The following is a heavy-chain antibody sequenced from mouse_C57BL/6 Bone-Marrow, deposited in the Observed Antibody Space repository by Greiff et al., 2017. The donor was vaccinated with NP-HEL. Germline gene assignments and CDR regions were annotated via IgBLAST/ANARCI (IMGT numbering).Heavy chain of an antibody. J-gene: IGHJ3*01. CDR2: ISSGGSYT. CDR3: ARLRRITTVVAPFAY. CDR1: GFTFSSYG. Sequence: DVMLVESGGDLVKPGGSLKLSCAASGFTFSSYGMSWVRQTPDKRLEWVATISSGGSYTYYPDSVKGRFTISRDNAKNTLYLQMSSLKSEDTAMYYCARLRRITTVVAPFAYWGQGTLVTVSA. D-gene: IGHD1-1*01. V-gene: IGHV5-6*02.